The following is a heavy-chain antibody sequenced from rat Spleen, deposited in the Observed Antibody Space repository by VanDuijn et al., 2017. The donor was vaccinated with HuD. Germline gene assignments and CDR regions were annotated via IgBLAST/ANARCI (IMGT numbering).Heavy chain of an antibody. CDR1: GLSFSNYY. CDR2: ISTGGGNT. V-gene: IGHV5-25*01. CDR3: AKQGTGTYWHFDF. Sequence: EVQLVESGGGLVQPGRSMKLSCAASGLSFSNYYMAWVRQAPTKGLEWVASISTGGGNTYYRDSVKGRFTISRDNAKSTLYLQMDSLGSEDTATYYCAKQGTGTYWHFDFWGPGTMVTVSS. J-gene: IGHJ1*01. D-gene: IGHD5-1*01.